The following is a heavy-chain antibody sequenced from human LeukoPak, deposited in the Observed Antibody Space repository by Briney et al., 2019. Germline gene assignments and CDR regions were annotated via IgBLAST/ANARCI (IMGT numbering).Heavy chain of an antibody. CDR3: ARDYYGSGSYYKDDY. J-gene: IGHJ4*02. Sequence: SVKVSCKASGGTFSSYAISWVRQAPGQGLEWMGRIIPILGIADYAQKFQGRATITADKSTSTAYMELSSLRSEDTAVYYCARDYYGSGSYYKDDYWGQGTLVTVSS. CDR1: GGTFSSYA. D-gene: IGHD3-10*01. V-gene: IGHV1-69*04. CDR2: IIPILGIA.